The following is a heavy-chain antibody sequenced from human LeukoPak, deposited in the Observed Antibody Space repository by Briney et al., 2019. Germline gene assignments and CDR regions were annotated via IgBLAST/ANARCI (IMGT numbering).Heavy chain of an antibody. Sequence: PGGSLRLSCAASGFTFSSYSMNWVRQAPGKGLEWVSSISSSSSYIYYADSVKGRFTISRDNAENSLYLQMNSLRAEDTAVYYCVRDVYESGTPFDYWGQGTLVTVSS. CDR1: GFTFSSYS. J-gene: IGHJ4*02. CDR2: ISSSSSYI. D-gene: IGHD5/OR15-5a*01. V-gene: IGHV3-21*01. CDR3: VRDVYESGTPFDY.